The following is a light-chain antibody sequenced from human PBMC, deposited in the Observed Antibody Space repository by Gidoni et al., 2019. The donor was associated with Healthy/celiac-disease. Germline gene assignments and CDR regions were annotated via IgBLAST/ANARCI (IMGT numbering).Light chain of an antibody. Sequence: EIVLTQSPGTLSLSPGERATLSCRASQSVSSSYLAWYQQKPGQAPRLLIYGASSRATGIPDRFSGSGSGTDFTLTISRLEPEDFAVYYCQQDGSSPRLTFGGGPRWRSN. CDR3: QQDGSSPRLT. CDR1: QSVSSSY. V-gene: IGKV3-20*01. J-gene: IGKJ4*01. CDR2: GAS.